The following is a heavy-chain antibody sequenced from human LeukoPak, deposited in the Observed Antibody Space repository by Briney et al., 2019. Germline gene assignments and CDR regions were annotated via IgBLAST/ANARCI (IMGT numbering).Heavy chain of an antibody. CDR1: GFTLSSYG. CDR2: MSYDGSDK. J-gene: IGHJ3*02. Sequence: GGSLRLSCAASGFTLSSYGMHWVRQAPGKGLEWVAVMSYDGSDKYYADSVKGRFTISRDNSKNTLYLQMNSLREEDTAVYYCARGAVRVARLDAFDIWGQGTMVIVSS. D-gene: IGHD2-8*02. V-gene: IGHV3-30*03. CDR3: ARGAVRVARLDAFDI.